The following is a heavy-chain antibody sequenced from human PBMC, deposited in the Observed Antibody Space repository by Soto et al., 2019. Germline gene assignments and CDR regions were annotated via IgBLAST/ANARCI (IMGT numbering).Heavy chain of an antibody. CDR2: ISAHNGNT. CDR1: GYTFTSYG. V-gene: IGHV1-18*01. Sequence: QVHLVQSGAEVKKPGASVKVSCKGSGYTFTSYGITWVRQAPGQGLEWMGWISAHNGNTDYAQKLQGRVTVTRDTSTRKAYMELRSLRSDDTAVYYCARRRYVDYWGQGALVTGSS. D-gene: IGHD1-1*01. J-gene: IGHJ4*02. CDR3: ARRRYVDY.